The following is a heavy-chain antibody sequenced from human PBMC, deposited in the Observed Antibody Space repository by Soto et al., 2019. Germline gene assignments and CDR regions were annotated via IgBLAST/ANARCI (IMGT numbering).Heavy chain of an antibody. D-gene: IGHD2-2*02. CDR2: INPNSGGT. CDR1: GYTFSGYY. J-gene: IGHJ6*02. CDR3: ARSLTEGYCTITGCYTRPLYGMDV. V-gene: IGHV1-2*02. Sequence: ASVKVSCKASGYTFSGYYIHWLRQAPGQGLEWMGWINPNSGGTNYAQKFQGRVTVTRDTPTSTAYMELSRITSEDTAVYYCARSLTEGYCTITGCYTRPLYGMDVWGQGTTVTVSS.